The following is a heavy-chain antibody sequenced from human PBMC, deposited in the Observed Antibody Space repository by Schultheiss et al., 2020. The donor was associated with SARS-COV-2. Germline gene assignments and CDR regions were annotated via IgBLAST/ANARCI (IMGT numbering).Heavy chain of an antibody. CDR3: AIERRGSYWSYYYGMDV. J-gene: IGHJ6*02. D-gene: IGHD1-26*01. CDR2: IYHSGST. CDR1: GGSISSSSYY. V-gene: IGHV4-39*07. Sequence: SETLSLTCTVSGGSISSSSYYWGWIRQPPGKGLEWIGEIYHSGSTNYNPSLKSRVTISVDTSKNQFSLKLSSVTAADTAVYYCAIERRGSYWSYYYGMDVWGQGTTVTVSS.